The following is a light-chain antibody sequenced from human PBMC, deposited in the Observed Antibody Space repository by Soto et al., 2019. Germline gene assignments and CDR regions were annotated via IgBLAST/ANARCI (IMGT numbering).Light chain of an antibody. CDR3: QQSYSAPYT. Sequence: DIQMTQSPSSLSASVGDRVTITCRASQSIYSSLNWYHQKPGKAPKLLIYATSNLQNGVPSRFSGSGYETDFTLSISSLQPEDFATYYWQQSYSAPYTLGQGTELE. CDR1: QSIYSS. V-gene: IGKV1-39*01. J-gene: IGKJ2*01. CDR2: ATS.